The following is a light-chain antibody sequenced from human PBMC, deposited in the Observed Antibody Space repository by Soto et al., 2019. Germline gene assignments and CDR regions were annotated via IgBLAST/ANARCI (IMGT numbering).Light chain of an antibody. CDR3: QSYDSSNHEVV. J-gene: IGLJ2*01. Sequence: NFMLTQPHSVSESPGKTVTISCTRSSGSIASNYVQWYQQRPGSAPTTVIYEDNQRPSGVPDRFSGSIDSSSNSASLTISGLKTEDEADYDCQSYDSSNHEVVFRGGTRVTVL. CDR1: SGSIASNY. CDR2: EDN. V-gene: IGLV6-57*04.